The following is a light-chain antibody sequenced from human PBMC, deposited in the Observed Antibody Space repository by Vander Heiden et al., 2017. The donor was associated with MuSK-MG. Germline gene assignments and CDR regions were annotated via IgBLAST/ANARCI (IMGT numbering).Light chain of an antibody. CDR3: QQYDNRT. J-gene: IGKJ5*01. CDR2: DAS. V-gene: IGKV1-33*01. CDR1: QDISNY. Sequence: DIQMTQSPSSLSASVGDRVTITCQASQDISNYLNWDQQKPGKAPKLLIYDASNLETGVQSRFSGSGSGTDFTFTISSLQPEDIATYYCQQYDNRTFGQGTRLXIK.